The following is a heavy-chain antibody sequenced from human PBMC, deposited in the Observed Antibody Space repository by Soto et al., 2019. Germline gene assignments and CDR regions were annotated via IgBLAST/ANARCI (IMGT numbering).Heavy chain of an antibody. CDR3: ARDEYYDFWSGYYTAYYYGMAV. Sequence: GGFLRLSCAASGFTFSSYWMHWVRQAPGKGLVWVSRINSDGSSTSYADSVKGRFTISRDNAKNTLYLQMNSLRAEDTAVYYCARDEYYDFWSGYYTAYYYGMAVWGQGTTVTVSS. V-gene: IGHV3-74*01. D-gene: IGHD3-3*01. CDR2: INSDGSST. J-gene: IGHJ6*02. CDR1: GFTFSSYW.